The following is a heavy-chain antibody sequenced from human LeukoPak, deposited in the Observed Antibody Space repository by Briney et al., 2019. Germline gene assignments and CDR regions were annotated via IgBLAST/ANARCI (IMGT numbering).Heavy chain of an antibody. CDR3: ARGVYIAAAQYGY. Sequence: SSETLSLTCTVSGGSISSYYWSWIRQPPGKGLEWIGYIYYSGTTNYNPSLKSRVTISVDTSKNQFSLKLSSVTAADTAVYYCARGVYIAAAQYGYWGQGTLVSVSS. CDR2: IYYSGTT. J-gene: IGHJ4*02. V-gene: IGHV4-59*01. D-gene: IGHD6-13*01. CDR1: GGSISSYY.